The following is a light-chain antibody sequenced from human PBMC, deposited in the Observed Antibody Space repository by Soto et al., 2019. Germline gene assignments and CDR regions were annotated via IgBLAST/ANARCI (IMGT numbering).Light chain of an antibody. Sequence: QSVLTQPPSASGTPGQRVTISCSGSTSNIGSNHVYWYQQFPGTAPKLLIYSNNQRPSGVPDRFSGSKSGTSASLAISGLRSEDEADYYCAAWDGSLTGRVFGGGTKVTVL. CDR2: SNN. V-gene: IGLV1-47*02. J-gene: IGLJ3*02. CDR1: TSNIGSNH. CDR3: AAWDGSLTGRV.